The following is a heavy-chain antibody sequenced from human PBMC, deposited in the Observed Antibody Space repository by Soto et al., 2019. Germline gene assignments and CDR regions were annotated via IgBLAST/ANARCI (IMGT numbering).Heavy chain of an antibody. CDR3: AGTTSLQWYYMDV. CDR2: TYYRSRWYN. D-gene: IGHD1-7*01. CDR1: RDRGSSNNAG. J-gene: IGHJ6*03. V-gene: IGHV6-1*01. Sequence: VQLQQSSPGLVRPSETPSLTCALSRDRGSSNNAGRDWIRQSPLRGLGWLGRTYYRSRWYNDYAVSVKSRITVNPDTSKNQFSLHLNSVTPEDTAVYYCAGTTSLQWYYMDVWDKGTTVTVSS.